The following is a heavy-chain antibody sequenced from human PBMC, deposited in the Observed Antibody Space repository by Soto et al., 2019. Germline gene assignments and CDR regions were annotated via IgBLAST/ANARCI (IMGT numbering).Heavy chain of an antibody. V-gene: IGHV4-34*01. CDR2: INHSGST. Sequence: SETLSLTCAVYGGSFSGYYWSWIRQPPGKGLEWIGEINHSGSTNYNPSLKSRVTISVDTSKNQFSLKLSSVTAADTAVYYCARGPPRYDFWSGRAGYWGQGTLVTVSS. CDR1: GGSFSGYY. J-gene: IGHJ4*02. D-gene: IGHD3-3*01. CDR3: ARGPPRYDFWSGRAGY.